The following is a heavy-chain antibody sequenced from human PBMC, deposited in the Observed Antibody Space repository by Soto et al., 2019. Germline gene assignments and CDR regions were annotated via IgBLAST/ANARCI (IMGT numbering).Heavy chain of an antibody. CDR2: IYYSGST. V-gene: IGHV4-59*01. J-gene: IGHJ6*03. CDR3: AREVGQWLGPPPYCHYYMDV. Sequence: QVQLQESGPGLVKPSETLSLTCTVSGGSISSYYWSWIRQPPGKGLEWIGYIYYSGSTNYNPSLKRRVSRSVDTPKNQFSLKLSSVTAADTAVYYCAREVGQWLGPPPYCHYYMDVWGKGTTVTVSS. D-gene: IGHD6-19*01. CDR1: GGSISSYY.